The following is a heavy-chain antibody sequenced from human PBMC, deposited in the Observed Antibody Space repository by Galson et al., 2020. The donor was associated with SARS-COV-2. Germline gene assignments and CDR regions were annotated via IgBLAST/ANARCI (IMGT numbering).Heavy chain of an antibody. CDR3: ARETNYGSGSYNWFDP. CDR1: GYTFTSYG. J-gene: IGHJ5*02. CDR2: ISAYNGNT. D-gene: IGHD6-19*01. V-gene: IGHV1-18*04. Sequence: ASVKVSCKASGYTFTSYGISWVRQAPGQGLEWMGWISAYNGNTNYAQKLQGRVTMTTDTSTSTAYMELRSLRSDDTAVYYCARETNYGSGSYNWFDPWGQGNLVTVSS.